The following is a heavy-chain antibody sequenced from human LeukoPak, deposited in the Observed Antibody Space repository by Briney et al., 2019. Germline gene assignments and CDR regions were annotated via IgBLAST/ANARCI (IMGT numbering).Heavy chain of an antibody. J-gene: IGHJ4*02. CDR1: GFTLSSYG. CDR3: AQYAKSLWFGDSRGYFDY. V-gene: IGHV3-30*18. D-gene: IGHD3-10*01. Sequence: GGSLRLSCAASGFTLSSYGMHWVRQAPGKGLEWVAVISYDGSDKYYADSVKGRFTISRDNSKNTLYLQMNSLRAEDTAVYYSAQYAKSLWFGDSRGYFDYWGQGTLVTVSS. CDR2: ISYDGSDK.